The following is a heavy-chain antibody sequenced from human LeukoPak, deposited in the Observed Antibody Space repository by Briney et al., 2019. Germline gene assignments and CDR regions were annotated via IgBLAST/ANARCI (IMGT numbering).Heavy chain of an antibody. CDR2: TYYRSKWYN. CDR1: GDSVSINSAA. J-gene: IGHJ4*02. CDR3: ARGPVPYDSFDY. V-gene: IGHV6-1*01. D-gene: IGHD5-12*01. Sequence: SQTLSLTCAFSGDSVSINSAAWNWIRQSPSRGLESLGRTYYRSKWYNGYAVSVNSRITINPDTSKNQFSLQLNSVTPEDTAVYYCARGPVPYDSFDYWGQGTLVTVSS.